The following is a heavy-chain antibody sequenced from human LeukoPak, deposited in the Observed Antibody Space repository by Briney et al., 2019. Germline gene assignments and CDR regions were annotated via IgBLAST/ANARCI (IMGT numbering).Heavy chain of an antibody. J-gene: IGHJ4*02. Sequence: ASVKVSCKASGYTFTVYYMHWVRQAPGQGLEGMGWINPNSGGTNYAQKFQGMVTITRDTSISTAYMELSGLRSEDTAVYYCARDGPMPYDYWGQGTLVTVSS. CDR1: GYTFTVYY. D-gene: IGHD2-2*01. CDR3: ARDGPMPYDY. CDR2: INPNSGGT. V-gene: IGHV1-2*02.